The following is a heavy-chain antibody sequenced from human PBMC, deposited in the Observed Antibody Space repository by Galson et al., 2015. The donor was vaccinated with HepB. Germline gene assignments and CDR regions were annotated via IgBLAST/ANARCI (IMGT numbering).Heavy chain of an antibody. V-gene: IGHV3-23*01. CDR3: AKVSSQLPHFDY. CDR1: GYTFSSYA. CDR2: ISAGGDVT. J-gene: IGHJ4*02. Sequence: SLRLSCAVSGYTFSSYAIHWVRQAPGKGLEWVSGISAGGDVTYYVDSVKARFTVSRDNSKSSLYLQMNGLRAEDTAIYYCAKVSSQLPHFDYWGQGTLVAVSS. D-gene: IGHD2-2*01.